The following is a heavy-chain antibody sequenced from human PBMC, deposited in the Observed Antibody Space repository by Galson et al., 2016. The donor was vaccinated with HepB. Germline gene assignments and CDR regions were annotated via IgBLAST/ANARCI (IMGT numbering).Heavy chain of an antibody. Sequence: SLRLSCAASGFTFDDYATHWVRQPPGKGLEWVSGISWDSRTKGYADSVKGRFTISRDNAKNSLYLQMNSLRAADTAVYYCAKDIGGGSDYLEYLQQWGQGTLLTVSS. V-gene: IGHV3-9*01. CDR3: AKDIGGGSDYLEYLQQ. CDR2: ISWDSRTK. J-gene: IGHJ1*01. D-gene: IGHD4-17*01. CDR1: GFTFDDYA.